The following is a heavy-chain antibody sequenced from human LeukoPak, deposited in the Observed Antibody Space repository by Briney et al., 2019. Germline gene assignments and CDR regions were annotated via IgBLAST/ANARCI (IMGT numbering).Heavy chain of an antibody. J-gene: IGHJ6*02. CDR1: GFTFSSYG. D-gene: IGHD3-10*01. CDR3: ARDRGVRYYYYGMDV. CDR2: IWYDGSNK. V-gene: IGHV3-33*01. Sequence: GGSLRLSCAASGFTFSSYGMHWVRQAPGKGLEWVAVIWYDGSNKYYADSVKGRFTISRDNSKNTPYLQMNSLRAEDTAVYYCARDRGVRYYYYGMDVWGQGTTVTVSS.